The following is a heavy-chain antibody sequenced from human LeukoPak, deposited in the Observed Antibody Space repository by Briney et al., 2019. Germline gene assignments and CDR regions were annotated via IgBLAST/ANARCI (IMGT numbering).Heavy chain of an antibody. D-gene: IGHD6-19*01. CDR3: ARPRGSGWRNDKYYFDY. Sequence: ASVKVSCKASGYTFTSYAMNWVRQAPGQGLEWMGWINTNTGNPTYAQGFTGRFVFSLDISVSTAYLQISSLKAEDTAVYYCARPRGSGWRNDKYYFDYRGQGTLVTVSS. V-gene: IGHV7-4-1*02. CDR2: INTNTGNP. J-gene: IGHJ4*02. CDR1: GYTFTSYA.